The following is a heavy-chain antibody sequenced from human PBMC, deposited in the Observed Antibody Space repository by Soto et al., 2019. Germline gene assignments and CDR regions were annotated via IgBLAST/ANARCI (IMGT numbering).Heavy chain of an antibody. CDR3: AKDLQFSGWLSAQTFDY. V-gene: IGHV3-23*01. D-gene: IGHD6-19*01. J-gene: IGHJ4*02. Sequence: EVQLLESGGGLVQPGGSLRLSCTISGFTFSSYAMSWVRQAPGKGLECVSSITGSGASTYYADSVKGRFSISRDKSKNTLYLQMNSLRAEDTAVYYCAKDLQFSGWLSAQTFDYWGQGTQVTVSS. CDR2: ITGSGAST. CDR1: GFTFSSYA.